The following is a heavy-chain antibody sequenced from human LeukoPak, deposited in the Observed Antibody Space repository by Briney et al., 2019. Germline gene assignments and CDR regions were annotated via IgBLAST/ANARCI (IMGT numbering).Heavy chain of an antibody. CDR3: AKDKDGSGSYWAYFDY. J-gene: IGHJ4*02. CDR1: GITFSGSG. Sequence: PGGSLRLSCAASGITFSGSGMSWVRQAPGKGLEWVSTISGSGGSTYYADSVKGRFTISRGNSKNTLYLQMNSLRAEDTAVYYCAKDKDGSGSYWAYFDYWGQGTLVTVSS. CDR2: ISGSGGST. D-gene: IGHD3-10*01. V-gene: IGHV3-23*01.